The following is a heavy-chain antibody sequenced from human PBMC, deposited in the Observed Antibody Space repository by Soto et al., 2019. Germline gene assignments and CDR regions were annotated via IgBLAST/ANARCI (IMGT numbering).Heavy chain of an antibody. Sequence: GGSLRLSCAASGFTFSSYAMHWVRQAPGEGLECVAVISYDGSNKYYADSVKGRFTISRDNSKNTLYLQMNSLRAEDTAVYYCARDGRDIVVVPAAISRYYGDYGDLNYGMDVWGQGTTVTVYS. J-gene: IGHJ6*02. CDR1: GFTFSSYA. D-gene: IGHD2-2*01. CDR3: ARDGRDIVVVPAAISRYYGDYGDLNYGMDV. V-gene: IGHV3-30-3*01. CDR2: ISYDGSNK.